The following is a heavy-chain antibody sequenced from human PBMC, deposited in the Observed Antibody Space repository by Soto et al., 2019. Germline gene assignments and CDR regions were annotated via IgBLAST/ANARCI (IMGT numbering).Heavy chain of an antibody. CDR1: GGSISSGDYY. CDR3: ARGGDYYDSSGIAFDI. CDR2: IYYSGST. J-gene: IGHJ3*02. Sequence: QVQLQESGPGLVKPSQTLSLTCTVSGGSISSGDYYWSWIRQPPGKGLEWIGYIYYSGSTYYNPSLKRRVTISVDTSTKQFSLKLSSVTAADTAVYYCARGGDYYDSSGIAFDIWGQGTMVTVSS. D-gene: IGHD3-22*01. V-gene: IGHV4-30-4*01.